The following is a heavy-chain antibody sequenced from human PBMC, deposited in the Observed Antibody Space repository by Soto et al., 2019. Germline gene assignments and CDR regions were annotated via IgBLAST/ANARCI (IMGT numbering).Heavy chain of an antibody. CDR2: IKSRAAGGAI. Sequence: EVQMVESGGGLVKPGGSLRLSCAVSGFSFRDAWMNWVRQAPGKGLECVGRIKSRAAGGAIDYAAPVKGRFTISRDDSEDTLYLQINSLKTEDTAMYYCTTNGSFGGVVVAFHLWGQGTMLSVSS. CDR1: GFSFRDAW. J-gene: IGHJ3*01. CDR3: TTNGSFGGVVVAFHL. V-gene: IGHV3-15*07. D-gene: IGHD3-10*01.